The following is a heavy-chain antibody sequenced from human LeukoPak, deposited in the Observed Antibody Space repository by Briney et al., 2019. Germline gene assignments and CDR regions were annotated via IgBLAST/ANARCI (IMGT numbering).Heavy chain of an antibody. CDR3: ARDPTYYYDSSYFDY. J-gene: IGHJ4*02. Sequence: GRSLGLPCAASGFTFSSYAMHWVRQAPGKGLEWVTVISYDGSNKYYADSVKGRFTISRDNSKNTLYLQMNSLRAEDTAVYYCARDPTYYYDSSYFDYWGQGTLVTVSS. V-gene: IGHV3-30*04. D-gene: IGHD3-22*01. CDR2: ISYDGSNK. CDR1: GFTFSSYA.